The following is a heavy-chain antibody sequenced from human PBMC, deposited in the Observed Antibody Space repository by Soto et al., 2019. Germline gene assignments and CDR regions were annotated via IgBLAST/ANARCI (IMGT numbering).Heavy chain of an antibody. J-gene: IGHJ3*02. CDR1: GFTFSSYS. CDR3: ARSNTYYDFWSGPPDAFDI. Sequence: EMQLVESGGGLVKPGGSLRLSCAASGFTFSSYSMNWVRQAPGKGLEWVSSISSSSSYIYYADSVKGRFTISRDNAKNSLYLQMNSLRAEDTAVYYCARSNTYYDFWSGPPDAFDIWGQGTMVTVSS. CDR2: ISSSSSYI. V-gene: IGHV3-21*01. D-gene: IGHD3-3*01.